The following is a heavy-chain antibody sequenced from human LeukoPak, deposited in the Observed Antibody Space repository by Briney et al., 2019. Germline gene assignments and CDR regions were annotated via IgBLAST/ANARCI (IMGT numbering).Heavy chain of an antibody. J-gene: IGHJ3*02. V-gene: IGHV3-64*01. CDR3: ARAWEPWDAFDI. CDR2: ISSNGGST. Sequence: GGSLRLSCAASGFAFSAYAMTWVRQAPGKGLEFVSAISSNGGSTYYANSVKGRFTISRDTSKNTLYLQMGSLRAEDMAVYYCARAWEPWDAFDIWGQGTMVTVSS. D-gene: IGHD1-26*01. CDR1: GFAFSAYA.